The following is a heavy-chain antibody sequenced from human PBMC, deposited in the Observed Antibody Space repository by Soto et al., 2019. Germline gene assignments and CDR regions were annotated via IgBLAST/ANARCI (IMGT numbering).Heavy chain of an antibody. CDR3: AIAIYSSSWPNFDY. D-gene: IGHD6-13*01. Sequence: GESLKISCKGSGYSFTSYWISWVRQMPGKGLEWMGRIDPSDSYTNYSPSFQGHVTISADKSISTAYLQWSSLKASDTAMYYCAIAIYSSSWPNFDYWGQGTLVPVSS. CDR2: IDPSDSYT. J-gene: IGHJ4*02. CDR1: GYSFTSYW. V-gene: IGHV5-10-1*01.